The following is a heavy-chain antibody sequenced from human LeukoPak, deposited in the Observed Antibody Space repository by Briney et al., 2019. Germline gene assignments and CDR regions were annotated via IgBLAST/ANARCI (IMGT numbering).Heavy chain of an antibody. Sequence: SSVQVSCKASGYTFTSYYMHWVRQAPGQELEWMGIINPSGGSTSYAQKFQGRVTMTRDTSTSTVYMELSSLRSEDTAVYYCASGEYCSSTSCSPRIDAFDIWGQGTMVTVSS. CDR1: GYTFTSYY. D-gene: IGHD2-2*01. J-gene: IGHJ3*02. CDR2: INPSGGST. V-gene: IGHV1-46*01. CDR3: ASGEYCSSTSCSPRIDAFDI.